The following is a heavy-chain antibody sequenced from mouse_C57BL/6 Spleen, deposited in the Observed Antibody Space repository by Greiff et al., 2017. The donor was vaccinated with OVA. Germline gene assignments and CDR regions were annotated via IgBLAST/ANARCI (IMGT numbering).Heavy chain of an antibody. Sequence: QVQLQQPGAELVRPGSSVKLSCKASGYTFTSYWMDWVKQRPGQGLEWIGNIYPSDSETHYNQKFKDKATLTVDKSSSTAYMQLSSLTSEDSAVYYGARFDYGSSYYFDYWGQGTTLTVSS. V-gene: IGHV1-61*01. CDR2: IYPSDSET. CDR3: ARFDYGSSYYFDY. CDR1: GYTFTSYW. D-gene: IGHD1-1*01. J-gene: IGHJ2*01.